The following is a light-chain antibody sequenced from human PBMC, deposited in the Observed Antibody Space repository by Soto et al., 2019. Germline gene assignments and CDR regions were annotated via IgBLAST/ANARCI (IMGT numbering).Light chain of an antibody. CDR1: QSVSSSY. J-gene: IGKJ4*01. Sequence: EIVLTQSPGPLSLSPGERATLSCRASQSVSSSYLAWYQQKPGQAPRLLIYYISTRATGIPARFSGSGSGTDFTLRISRLEPEDSAVYYCQQYGSSPTLGGGTKVDIK. CDR3: QQYGSSPT. V-gene: IGKV3-20*01. CDR2: YIS.